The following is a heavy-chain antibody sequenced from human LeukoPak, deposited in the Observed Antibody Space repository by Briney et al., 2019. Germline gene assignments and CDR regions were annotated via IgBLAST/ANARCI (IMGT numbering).Heavy chain of an antibody. V-gene: IGHV3-48*04. Sequence: PGGSLRLSCAASGFTFSTYSMNWVRQAPGKGLEWVSYISGTSSPIYYADSVKGRFTISRDNAKNSLYLQMNSLRAEDTAVYYCASWGVRAVPEYFDLWGRGTLVIVSS. CDR1: GFTFSTYS. CDR3: ASWGVRAVPEYFDL. D-gene: IGHD3-10*01. CDR2: ISGTSSPI. J-gene: IGHJ2*01.